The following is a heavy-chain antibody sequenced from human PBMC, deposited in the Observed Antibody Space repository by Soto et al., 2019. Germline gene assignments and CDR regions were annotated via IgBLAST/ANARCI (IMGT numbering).Heavy chain of an antibody. CDR1: GGSISSGDYY. CDR2: IYYTGST. D-gene: IGHD2-15*01. Sequence: QVQLQESGPGPVKPSQTLSLSCSVSGGSISSGDYYWSWLRQPPGQGLEWIGYIYYTGSTYYNPSLKSRVTISVDTSKTQFSPNLSSVTAADTAVYYCAGVGFCSGDTCSLAWFDPWGRGTQVTVSS. J-gene: IGHJ5*02. CDR3: AGVGFCSGDTCSLAWFDP. V-gene: IGHV4-30-4*01.